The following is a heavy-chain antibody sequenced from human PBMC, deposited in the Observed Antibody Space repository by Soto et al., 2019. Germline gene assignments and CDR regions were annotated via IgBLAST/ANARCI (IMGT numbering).Heavy chain of an antibody. CDR2: IFPKFGTT. CDR1: GDTDTNYV. Sequence: QVQLVQSGAEVKKPGSSVKVSCKASGDTDTNYVISWVRQAPGQGLEWMGGIFPKFGTTYSGQELQDRLTITADESTSTVHMQLSSLRLDDTAVYYCEAEMTFGKLSVVCGQGTTVTVSS. V-gene: IGHV1-69*01. J-gene: IGHJ6*02. D-gene: IGHD3-16*02. CDR3: EAEMTFGKLSVV.